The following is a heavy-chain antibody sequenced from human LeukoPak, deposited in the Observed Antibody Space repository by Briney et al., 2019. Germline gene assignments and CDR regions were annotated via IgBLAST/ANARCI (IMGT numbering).Heavy chain of an antibody. Sequence: GGSLRLSCAASGFTFSSYAMSWVRQAPGKGLEWVSAISGSGGSTYYADSVKGRFTISRDDSKNTLYLQMNSLRAEDTAVYYCAKDQYIGSYYYFDYWGQGTLVTVSS. D-gene: IGHD1-26*01. CDR1: GFTFSSYA. CDR3: AKDQYIGSYYYFDY. V-gene: IGHV3-23*01. CDR2: ISGSGGST. J-gene: IGHJ4*02.